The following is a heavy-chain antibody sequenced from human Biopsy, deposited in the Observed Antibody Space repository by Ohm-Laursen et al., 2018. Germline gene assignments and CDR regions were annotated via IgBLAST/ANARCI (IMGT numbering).Heavy chain of an antibody. CDR2: ISTSGSST. CDR3: AKSGIGTVTRHFDL. Sequence: SLRLSCTASGFIFSDYKMNWVRQPPGKGLEWVSSISTSGSSTNYADSVKGRFTMSRDNTEKSLYLQMNSLGVEDKAVYYCAKSGIGTVTRHFDLWGQGTLVTVSS. J-gene: IGHJ4*02. CDR1: GFIFSDYK. V-gene: IGHV3-21*01. D-gene: IGHD4-17*01.